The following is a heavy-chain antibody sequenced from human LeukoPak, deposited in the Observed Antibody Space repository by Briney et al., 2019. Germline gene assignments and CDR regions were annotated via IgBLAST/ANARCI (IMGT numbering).Heavy chain of an antibody. CDR1: GFTFSSYG. Sequence: GGSLRLSCAASGFTFSSYGMHWVRQAPGKGLEWVANIKQDGSEKYYVDSVKGRFTISRDNAKNSLYLQMNSLRAEDTAVYYCARDIYDSSGYPSYFDYWGQGTLVTVSS. J-gene: IGHJ4*02. D-gene: IGHD3-22*01. CDR2: IKQDGSEK. CDR3: ARDIYDSSGYPSYFDY. V-gene: IGHV3-7*01.